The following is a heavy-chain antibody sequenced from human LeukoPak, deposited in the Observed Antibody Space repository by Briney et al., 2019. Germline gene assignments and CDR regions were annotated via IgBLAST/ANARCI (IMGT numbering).Heavy chain of an antibody. CDR2: ISYDGSNK. V-gene: IGHV3-30*18. CDR1: GFTFSSYG. J-gene: IGHJ6*02. CDR3: AKDRAYYGSGSYDGMDA. D-gene: IGHD3-10*01. Sequence: GGSLRLSCAASGFTFSSYGMHWVRQAPGKRLEWVAVISYDGSNKYYADSVKGRFTISRDNSKNTLYLQMNSLRAEDTAVYYCAKDRAYYGSGSYDGMDAWGQGTTVTVSS.